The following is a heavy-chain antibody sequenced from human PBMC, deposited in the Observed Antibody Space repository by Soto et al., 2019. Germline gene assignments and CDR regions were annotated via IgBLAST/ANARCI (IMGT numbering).Heavy chain of an antibody. CDR3: ATKGRSTFY. CDR1: GVSITSHDW. J-gene: IGHJ1*01. CDR2: SHQSGDT. D-gene: IGHD6-13*01. Sequence: QVQLQESGPGLVKPSGTLSLSCAVSGVSITSHDWWTWVRQPPGKGLEGIVESHQSGDTNYNSSLGSRVTISVDKSKNQFSLTLISVTVADTAVYYCATKGRSTFYWGQGTLVTVSS. V-gene: IGHV4-4*02.